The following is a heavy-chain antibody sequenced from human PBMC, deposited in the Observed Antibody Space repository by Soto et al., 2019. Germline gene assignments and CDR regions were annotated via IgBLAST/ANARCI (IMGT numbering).Heavy chain of an antibody. CDR3: AREGSYSAYNFAHGIQLWSFDF. CDR2: IFSSGST. J-gene: IGHJ4*02. Sequence: LSLTCTVSGGSINTFYWSWVRQPAGKGLEWIGRIFSSGSTNFNPSLESRVAMSVDTSKNHFSLNLSSVTAPDMAVYYCAREGSYSAYNFAHGIQLWSFDFWGQGALVTV. D-gene: IGHD5-12*01. CDR1: GGSINTFY. V-gene: IGHV4-4*07.